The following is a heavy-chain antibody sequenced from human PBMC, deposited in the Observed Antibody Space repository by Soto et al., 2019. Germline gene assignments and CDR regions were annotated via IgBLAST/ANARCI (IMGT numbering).Heavy chain of an antibody. CDR2: IDSDGDYT. CDR3: ARGTVASPGIDS. V-gene: IGHV3-74*01. Sequence: EVQLVESGGDLVQPGGSLRLSCAASGFTFSSHWMHWVRQVPGKGLVWVSRIDSDGDYTDYADSVKGRFTISRDNAKNTVYLQMTSLTADDTAVYYCARGTVASPGIDSWGQGTLVTVSS. J-gene: IGHJ5*01. CDR1: GFTFSSHW.